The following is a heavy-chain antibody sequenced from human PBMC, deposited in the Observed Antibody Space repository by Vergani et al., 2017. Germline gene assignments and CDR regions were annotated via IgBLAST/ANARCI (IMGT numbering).Heavy chain of an antibody. CDR3: ARDALPIVPAAIFGDMGYYYYMDV. CDR2: ISSSSSYI. J-gene: IGHJ6*03. V-gene: IGHV3-21*01. Sequence: EVQLVESGGGLVKPGGSLRLSCAASGFTFSSYSMNWVRQAPGQGLEWVSSISSSSSYIYYADSVKGRFTISRDNAKNSLYLQMNSLRAEDTAVYYCARDALPIVPAAIFGDMGYYYYMDVWGKXP. CDR1: GFTFSSYS. D-gene: IGHD2-2*02.